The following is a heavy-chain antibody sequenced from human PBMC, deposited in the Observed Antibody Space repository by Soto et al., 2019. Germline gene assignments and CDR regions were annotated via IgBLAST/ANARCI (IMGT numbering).Heavy chain of an antibody. Sequence: GGSLRLSCAASGFTFSSYAMSWVRQAPGKGLEWVSAISGSGGSTYYADSVKGRFTISRDNSKNTLYLQMNSLRAEDTAVYYCAKDNSDYEFWSGYRAAPDAFDIWGQGTMVTVSS. CDR3: AKDNSDYEFWSGYRAAPDAFDI. J-gene: IGHJ3*02. D-gene: IGHD3-3*01. CDR2: ISGSGGST. V-gene: IGHV3-23*01. CDR1: GFTFSSYA.